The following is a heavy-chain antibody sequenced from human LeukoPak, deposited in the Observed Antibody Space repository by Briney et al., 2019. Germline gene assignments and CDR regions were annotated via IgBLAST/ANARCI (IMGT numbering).Heavy chain of an antibody. CDR3: AKWGDYDILTGYYVSDF. CDR1: GFIFRNYA. Sequence: GASLRLSCAASGFIFRNYAMSWVRQAPGKGLERVSAITGSGDTTYYADSVKGRFTISRDNSKNTLYVEMNTLRAEDTAVYYCAKWGDYDILTGYYVSDFWGQGTLVTVSS. D-gene: IGHD3-9*01. CDR2: ITGSGDTT. V-gene: IGHV3-23*01. J-gene: IGHJ4*02.